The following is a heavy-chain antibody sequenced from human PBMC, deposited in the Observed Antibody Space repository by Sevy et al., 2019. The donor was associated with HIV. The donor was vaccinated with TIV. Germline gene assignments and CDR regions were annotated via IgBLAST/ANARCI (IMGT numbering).Heavy chain of an antibody. V-gene: IGHV3-7*01. D-gene: IGHD3-16*01. CDR3: ARVNSGGVRGTYYYYMDV. CDR1: GFTFSSYW. Sequence: GGSLRLSCAASGFTFSSYWMSWVRQAPGKGLEWVANIKQDGSEKYYVDSVKGRFTISRDNAKNSLYLQMNSLRAEDTAVYYCARVNSGGVRGTYYYYMDVWGKGTTVTVPS. CDR2: IKQDGSEK. J-gene: IGHJ6*03.